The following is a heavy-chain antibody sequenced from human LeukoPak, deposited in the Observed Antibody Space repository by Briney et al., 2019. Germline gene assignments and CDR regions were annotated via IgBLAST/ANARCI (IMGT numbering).Heavy chain of an antibody. CDR3: ATDLNWVAY. Sequence: TGESLRLSCVGSGITNYWMTWVRQAPGKGLESVANINKDSSERYYLDSVKGRFTISRDNTKSSLFLQMNSLRVEDTGIYYCATDLNWVAYWGQGAQVTVSS. CDR1: GITNYW. D-gene: IGHD3-16*01. CDR2: INKDSSER. V-gene: IGHV3-7*01. J-gene: IGHJ4*02.